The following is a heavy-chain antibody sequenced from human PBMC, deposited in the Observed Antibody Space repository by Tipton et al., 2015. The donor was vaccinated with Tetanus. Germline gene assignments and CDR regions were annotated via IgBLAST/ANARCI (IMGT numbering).Heavy chain of an antibody. CDR2: ISGSGGST. Sequence: SLRLSCAASGFTFSSYAMSWVRQAPGKGLEWVSAISGSGGSTYYADSVKGRFTISRDNSKNTLYLQMNSLRAEDTAVYYCAKDLRDCSSTSCPNWFDPWGQGTLVTVSS. V-gene: IGHV3-23*01. D-gene: IGHD2-2*01. J-gene: IGHJ5*02. CDR3: AKDLRDCSSTSCPNWFDP. CDR1: GFTFSSYA.